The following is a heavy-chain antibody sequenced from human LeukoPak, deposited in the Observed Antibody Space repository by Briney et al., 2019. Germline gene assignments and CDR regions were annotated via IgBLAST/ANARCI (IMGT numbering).Heavy chain of an antibody. D-gene: IGHD3-22*01. J-gene: IGHJ4*02. CDR1: GGSITSYY. V-gene: IGHV4-59*01. CDR3: ARLGRYSYYYDSSGYRLGELDY. Sequence: SETLSLTCTVSGGSITSYYWSWIRQPPGKGLEWLGYIYYIGSTNYNPSLKSRVTISVDTSKNQFSLKLSSVTAADTAVYYCARLGRYSYYYDSSGYRLGELDYWGQGTLVTVSS. CDR2: IYYIGST.